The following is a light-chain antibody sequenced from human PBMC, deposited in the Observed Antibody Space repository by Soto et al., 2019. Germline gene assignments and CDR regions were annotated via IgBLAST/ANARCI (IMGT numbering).Light chain of an antibody. CDR1: QTVRNNY. V-gene: IGKV3D-20*02. CDR3: QQRSNWPQIT. CDR2: GAS. Sequence: EFVLTQSPGTLSLSPGERATLSCRAIQTVRNNYLAWYQQKPGQAPRLLIYGASSRATGIPDRFSGSGSGTDFTLTISSLEPEDFAVYYCQQRSNWPQITFGQGTRLEIK. J-gene: IGKJ5*01.